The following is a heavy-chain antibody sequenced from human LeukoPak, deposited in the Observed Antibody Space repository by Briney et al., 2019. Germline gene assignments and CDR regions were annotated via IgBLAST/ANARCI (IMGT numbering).Heavy chain of an antibody. CDR3: ARVQSPPTNWFDP. CDR2: IIPIFGTA. CDR1: GGTFSSYA. D-gene: IGHD5-24*01. Sequence: GASVKVSCKASGGTFSSYAISWVRQAPGQGLEWMGGIIPIFGTANYAQKFQGRATITADESTSTAYMELSSLRSEDTAVYYCARVQSPPTNWFDPWGQGTLVTVSS. J-gene: IGHJ5*02. V-gene: IGHV1-69*13.